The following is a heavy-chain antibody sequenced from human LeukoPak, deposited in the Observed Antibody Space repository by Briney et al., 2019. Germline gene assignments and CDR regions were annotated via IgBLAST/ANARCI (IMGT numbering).Heavy chain of an antibody. CDR1: GFTLSRHA. CDR2: ISSNGGST. D-gene: IGHD6-19*01. J-gene: IGHJ4*02. CDR3: ARVGMTSGSGCDY. V-gene: IGHV3-64*01. Sequence: GGSLRLSCAASGFTLSRHAVHWVRQAPGKGLEFVSAISSNGGSTYYANSVKGRFTISRDSSKNTLYLQTGSLRAEDMALYYCARVGMTSGSGCDYWGQGTLVTVSS.